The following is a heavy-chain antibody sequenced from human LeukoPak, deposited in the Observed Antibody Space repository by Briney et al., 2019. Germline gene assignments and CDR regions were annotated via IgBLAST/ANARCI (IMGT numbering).Heavy chain of an antibody. J-gene: IGHJ6*03. CDR3: ARDARGYSYGYNYYYYMDV. V-gene: IGHV4-59*01. D-gene: IGHD5-18*01. Sequence: SETLSLTCTVSGGSISSYYWSWIRQPPGKGLEWIGYIYYSGSTNYNPSLKSRVTISVDTSKNQFSLKLSSVTAADTAVYYCARDARGYSYGYNYYYYMDVWGKGTTVTVSS. CDR1: GGSISSYY. CDR2: IYYSGST.